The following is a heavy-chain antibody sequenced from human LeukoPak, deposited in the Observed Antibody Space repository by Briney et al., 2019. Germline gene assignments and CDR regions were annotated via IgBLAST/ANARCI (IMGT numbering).Heavy chain of an antibody. D-gene: IGHD3-10*01. Sequence: PGGSLRLSCAASGFTFVDYAMHWVRQAPGKVLEGVSGISWNSGSIGYADSVKGRFTISRDNAKNSLYLQMNRLRAEDTALYYCAKDIGPPYYYGSGSYFPNWGQGTLVTVSS. CDR2: ISWNSGSI. V-gene: IGHV3-9*01. CDR3: AKDIGPPYYYGSGSYFPN. J-gene: IGHJ4*02. CDR1: GFTFVDYA.